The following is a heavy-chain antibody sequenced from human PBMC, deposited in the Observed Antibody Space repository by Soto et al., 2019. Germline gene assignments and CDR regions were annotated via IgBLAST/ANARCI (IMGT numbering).Heavy chain of an antibody. Sequence: ASVKVSCKASGYTFTGYYMHWVRQAPGQGLEWMGWINPNSGGTNYAQKFQGWVTMTRDTSISTAYMERSRLRSDDTAVYYCARGAAAGPLHYYYYYGMDVWGQGTTVTVSS. J-gene: IGHJ6*02. CDR2: INPNSGGT. CDR3: ARGAAAGPLHYYYYYGMDV. V-gene: IGHV1-2*04. D-gene: IGHD6-13*01. CDR1: GYTFTGYY.